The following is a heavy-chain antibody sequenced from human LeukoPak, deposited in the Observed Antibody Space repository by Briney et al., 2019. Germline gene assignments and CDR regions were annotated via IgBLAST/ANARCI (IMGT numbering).Heavy chain of an antibody. J-gene: IGHJ4*02. CDR1: GFTFSSYW. CDR3: ARSPRSDWYIDF. CDR2: INTNGITT. Sequence: PGGSLRLSCAASGFTFSSYWMYWVRQAPGKGLVWVSRINTNGITTSYAESVKGRFTISRDNAKNTLYLQMNSLRAEDTAVYYCARSPRSDWYIDFWGQGTLVTVSS. D-gene: IGHD6-19*01. V-gene: IGHV3-74*01.